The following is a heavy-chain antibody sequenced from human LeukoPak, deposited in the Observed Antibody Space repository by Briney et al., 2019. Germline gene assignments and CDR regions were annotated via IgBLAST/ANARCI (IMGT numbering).Heavy chain of an antibody. CDR3: ARRDASGTYNYDY. CDR1: GYSFTSNW. CDR2: IHPGDSDT. V-gene: IGHV5-51*01. Sequence: GESLKISCKGYGYSFTSNWIGWVRQMPGKGLEWMGIIHPGDSDTRYSPSFQGQVTFSADESISTAYLQWSSLKASDTAMYYCARRDASGTYNYDYWGQGTLVTVSS. J-gene: IGHJ4*02. D-gene: IGHD3-10*01.